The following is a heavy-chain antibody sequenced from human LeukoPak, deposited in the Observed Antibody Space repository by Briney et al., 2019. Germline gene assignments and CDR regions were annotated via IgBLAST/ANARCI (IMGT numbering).Heavy chain of an antibody. D-gene: IGHD2-8*01. CDR1: GGSISSSSYY. Sequence: SETLSLTCAASGGSISSSSYYWGWIRQPPGKGLEWIGSIYYSGSTYYNPSLKSRVTISVDTSKNQFSLKLSSVTAADTAVYYCARGVKGSNEKQNWFDPWGQGTLVTVSS. CDR3: ARGVKGSNEKQNWFDP. CDR2: IYYSGST. V-gene: IGHV4-39*01. J-gene: IGHJ5*02.